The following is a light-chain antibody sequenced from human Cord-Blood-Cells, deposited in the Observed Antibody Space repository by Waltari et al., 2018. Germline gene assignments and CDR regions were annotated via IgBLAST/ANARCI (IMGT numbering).Light chain of an antibody. J-gene: IGKJ1*01. CDR2: GAS. V-gene: IGKV3-15*01. CDR1: QSVSSN. CDR3: QQYNNWPRT. Sequence: EIVMTQSPATLSVSPGDRATLSCRASQSVSSNLAWYQHKPGQAPRLLIYGASTRATCIPARFSGSGFVTEFPLAISSLHSEDFAVYYCQQYNNWPRTFGQGTKVHIK.